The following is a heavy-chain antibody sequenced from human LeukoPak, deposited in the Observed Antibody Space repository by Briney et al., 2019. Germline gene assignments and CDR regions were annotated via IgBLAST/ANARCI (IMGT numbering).Heavy chain of an antibody. J-gene: IGHJ4*02. D-gene: IGHD5-12*01. V-gene: IGHV3-23*01. Sequence: PGGSLRLSCAASGFTFSSYAMSWVRQAPGKGLEWVSAISGSGGSTYYADSVKGRFTISRDNSKNTLYLHMNSLRAEDTAVYYCAAYSGYGSYFDYWGQGTLVTVSS. CDR1: GFTFSSYA. CDR2: ISGSGGST. CDR3: AAYSGYGSYFDY.